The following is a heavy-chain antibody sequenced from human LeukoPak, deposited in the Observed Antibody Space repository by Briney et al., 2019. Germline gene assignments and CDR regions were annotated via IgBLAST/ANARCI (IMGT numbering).Heavy chain of an antibody. CDR1: GFTFEDYG. J-gene: IGHJ4*02. V-gene: IGHV3-20*04. Sequence: GGSLRLSCAASGFTFEDYGTSWVRHAPGKGLEWVSGINWNGGSTGYADSVKGRFTISRDNAKNSLYLQMNSLRAEDSALYYCARGGGPRGVVPAALIDYWGQGTLVTVSS. D-gene: IGHD2-2*01. CDR2: INWNGGST. CDR3: ARGGGPRGVVPAALIDY.